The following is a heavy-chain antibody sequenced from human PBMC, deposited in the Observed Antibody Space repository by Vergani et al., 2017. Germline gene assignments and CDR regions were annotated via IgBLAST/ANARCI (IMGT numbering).Heavy chain of an antibody. Sequence: EVQLLESGGGLVQPGGSLRLSCAASGFTFSSYAMSWVRQAPGKGLEWVSAISGSGGSTYYADSVKGRFTISRDNSKNTLYLQMNSLRAEDTAVYYCAKDGCSSTSCYSYLYYYGMDVWGQGTTVTVSS. V-gene: IGHV3-23*01. CDR1: GFTFSSYA. D-gene: IGHD2-2*02. J-gene: IGHJ6*02. CDR3: AKDGCSSTSCYSYLYYYGMDV. CDR2: ISGSGGST.